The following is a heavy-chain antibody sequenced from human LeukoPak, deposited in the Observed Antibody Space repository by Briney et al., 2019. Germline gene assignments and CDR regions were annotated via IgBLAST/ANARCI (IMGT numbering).Heavy chain of an antibody. V-gene: IGHV3-33*06. D-gene: IGHD4-11*01. CDR1: GFTFSHYG. J-gene: IGHJ1*01. CDR2: IWSDGSDK. Sequence: PGGSLRLSCAASGFTFSHYGMHWVRQTPGAGLGWVAVIWSDGSDKYYAKSVKGRFTISRDNSKNSLFLQMNSLRAEDTAVYYCAKDAQRGFDYSNSLQNWGQVIVVTVSS. CDR3: AKDAQRGFDYSNSLQN.